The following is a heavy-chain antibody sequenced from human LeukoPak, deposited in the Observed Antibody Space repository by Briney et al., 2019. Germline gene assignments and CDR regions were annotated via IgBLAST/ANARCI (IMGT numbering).Heavy chain of an antibody. CDR3: ARGPGVKDYYYYMDV. CDR1: GGSISSYY. Sequence: SETLSLTCTVSGGSISSYYWSWIRQPPGKGLEWIGYIYYSGSTNYNPSLKSRATISVDTSKNQFSLKLSSVTAADTAVYYCARGPGVKDYYYYMDVWGKGTTVTVSS. CDR2: IYYSGST. J-gene: IGHJ6*03. D-gene: IGHD2-8*01. V-gene: IGHV4-59*01.